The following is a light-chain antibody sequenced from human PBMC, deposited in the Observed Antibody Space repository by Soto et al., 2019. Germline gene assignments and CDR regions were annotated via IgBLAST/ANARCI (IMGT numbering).Light chain of an antibody. CDR1: SSDVGGYNY. J-gene: IGLJ2*01. CDR3: CSYASNYNVV. CDR2: DVT. V-gene: IGLV2-11*01. Sequence: QSALTQPRSVSGSPGQSVAISCTGTSSDVGGYNYVSWYRQHPGRAPKLLLYDVTKRPSGVPYRLSGSKSGNTASLTNSGLQADDEADYYCCSYASNYNVVIGGGTKLTVL.